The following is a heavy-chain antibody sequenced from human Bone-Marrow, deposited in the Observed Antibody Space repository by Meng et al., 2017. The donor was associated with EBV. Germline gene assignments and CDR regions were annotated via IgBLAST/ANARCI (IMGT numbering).Heavy chain of an antibody. CDR1: GGSISSGGYS. CDR2: IYHSGST. V-gene: IGHV4-30-2*01. Sequence: LQARESCSGLVKPSQTRSLTCAVSGGSISSGGYSWSWIRQPPGKGLEWIGYIYHSGSTYYNPSLKSRVTISVDTSKNQFSLKLSSVTAADTAVYYCARADCSSTSCYDSRGWFDPWGQGTLVTVSS. J-gene: IGHJ5*02. CDR3: ARADCSSTSCYDSRGWFDP. D-gene: IGHD2-2*01.